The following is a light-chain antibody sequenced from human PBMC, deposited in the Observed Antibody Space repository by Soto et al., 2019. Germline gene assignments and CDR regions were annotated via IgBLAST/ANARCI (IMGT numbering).Light chain of an antibody. CDR2: ERT. J-gene: IGLJ1*01. V-gene: IGLV2-14*02. Sequence: QSVLTQPASVSGSPGQSITISFTGTSGDIGSYNRVSWYQHHPRKAPKLIIYERTERPSGVSNRFSGSKSGNTAALTISGLQAEDEAEYYCSSYTNINTRACVFGTGTKV. CDR3: SSYTNINTRACV. CDR1: SGDIGSYNR.